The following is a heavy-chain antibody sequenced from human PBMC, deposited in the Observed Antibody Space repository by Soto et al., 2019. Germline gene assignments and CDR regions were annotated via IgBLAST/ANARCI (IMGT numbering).Heavy chain of an antibody. CDR2: IYWDGDE. V-gene: IGHV2-5*02. D-gene: IGHD2-15*01. J-gene: IGHJ6*01. CDR3: AHKGGRGAGMDV. Sequence: QITLKESGPTLVKPTQTLTLTCTFSGFSLSTNGVGVVWIRQPPGKALEWLALIYWDGDERYSPFLKSRLTLTKDDSKNQWALTMTNMDPVDTATYYCAHKGGRGAGMDVWGQGTTVTVSS. CDR1: GFSLSTNGVG.